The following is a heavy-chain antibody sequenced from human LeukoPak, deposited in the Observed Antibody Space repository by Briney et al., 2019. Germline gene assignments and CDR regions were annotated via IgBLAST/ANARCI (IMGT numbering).Heavy chain of an antibody. CDR3: ARGSTYYDSSVDY. CDR2: INHSGST. CDR1: GGSISSYY. V-gene: IGHV4-34*01. J-gene: IGHJ4*02. Sequence: SETLSLTCTVSGGSISSYYWSWIRQPPGKGLEWIGEINHSGSTNYNPSLKSRVTISVDTSKNQFSLKLSSVTAADTAVYYCARGSTYYDSSVDYWGQGTLVTVSS. D-gene: IGHD3-22*01.